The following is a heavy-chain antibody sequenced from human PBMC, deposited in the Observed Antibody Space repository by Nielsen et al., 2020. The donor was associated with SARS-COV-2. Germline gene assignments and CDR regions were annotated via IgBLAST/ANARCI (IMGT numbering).Heavy chain of an antibody. Sequence: LSLTCAASGFTFSSYGMHWVRQAPGKGLEWVAVIWYDGSNKYYADSVKGRFTISRDNSKNTLYLQMNSLRAEDTAVYYCARVAYCGGDCYLYYYYYMDVWGKGTTVTVSS. CDR2: IWYDGSNK. CDR3: ARVAYCGGDCYLYYYYYMDV. J-gene: IGHJ6*03. V-gene: IGHV3-33*01. D-gene: IGHD2-21*01. CDR1: GFTFSSYG.